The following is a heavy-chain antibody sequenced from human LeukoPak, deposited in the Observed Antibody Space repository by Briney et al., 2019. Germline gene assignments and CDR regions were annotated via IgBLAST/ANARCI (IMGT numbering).Heavy chain of an antibody. V-gene: IGHV4-4*07. J-gene: IGHJ4*01. CDR1: GGSISSYY. CDR3: AREQGSQQYGNSWSFDY. Sequence: PSETLSLTCTVSGGSISSYYWSWIRQPAGKGLEWIGRIYTSGSTNYNPSLKSRVTMSVDTSKNQFSLQLSSVTAADTAAYYCAREQGSQQYGNSWSFDYWGHGTLVTVSS. CDR2: IYTSGST. D-gene: IGHD6-13*01.